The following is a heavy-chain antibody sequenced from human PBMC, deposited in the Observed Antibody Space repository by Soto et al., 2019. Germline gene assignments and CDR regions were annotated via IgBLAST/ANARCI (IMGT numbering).Heavy chain of an antibody. D-gene: IGHD3-9*01. CDR3: ARHVSPKLRNFEWLLYGWSDP. CDR1: GGSISSSSYY. J-gene: IGHJ5*02. CDR2: IYYSGST. Sequence: SETLSLTCTVSGGSISSSSYYWGWIRQPPGKGLEWIGSIYYSGSTYYNPSLKSRVTISVDTSKNQFSLKLSSVTAADTAVYYCARHVSPKLRNFEWLLYGWSDPWREATLVTV. V-gene: IGHV4-39*01.